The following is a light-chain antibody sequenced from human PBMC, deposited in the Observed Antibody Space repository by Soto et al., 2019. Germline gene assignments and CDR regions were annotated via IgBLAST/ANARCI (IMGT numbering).Light chain of an antibody. Sequence: QSALTQPASVSGSPGQSITISCIGTSSDVGSYNLVSWYQQHPGKAPKVLIYEVSERPSGVSNRFSGSTSGNTASLTISGLQAEDEAEYYCCSYAGSRTHVLFGGGTKLTVL. J-gene: IGLJ2*01. CDR2: EVS. CDR1: SSDVGSYNL. V-gene: IGLV2-23*02. CDR3: CSYAGSRTHVL.